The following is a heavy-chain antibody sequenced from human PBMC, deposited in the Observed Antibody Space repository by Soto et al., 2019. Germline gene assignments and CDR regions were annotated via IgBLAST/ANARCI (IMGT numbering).Heavy chain of an antibody. V-gene: IGHV4-39*01. J-gene: IGHJ6*02. D-gene: IGHD3-22*01. CDR2: IYYSGTT. CDR1: GGSISSSYY. Sequence: NPSETLSLTCIVSGGSISSSYYWDWIRQPPGKGLEWIGSIYYSGTTYCSPSLKSRVTISVDTSKNQFSLKLSSVTAADTAVYYCARHLPHYYDSSGLRDGLDVWGQGTTVTVSS. CDR3: ARHLPHYYDSSGLRDGLDV.